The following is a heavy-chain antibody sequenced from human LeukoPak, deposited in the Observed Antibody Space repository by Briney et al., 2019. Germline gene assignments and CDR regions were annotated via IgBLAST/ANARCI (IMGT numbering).Heavy chain of an antibody. CDR2: IYYSGSS. V-gene: IGHV4-39*07. CDR1: GGSISSSSYF. Sequence: PSETLSLTCTVSGGSISSSSYFWGWLRQPPGKGLEWIGSIYYSGSSYYNPSLKSRVTISVDTSKNQFSLKLSSVTAADTAVYYCARRYSSGWFDPWGQGTLVTVSS. CDR3: ARRYSSGWFDP. J-gene: IGHJ5*02. D-gene: IGHD6-19*01.